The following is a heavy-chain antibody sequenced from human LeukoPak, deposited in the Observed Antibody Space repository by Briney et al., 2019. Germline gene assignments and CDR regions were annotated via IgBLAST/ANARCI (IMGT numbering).Heavy chain of an antibody. D-gene: IGHD3-22*01. CDR2: ISYDGSNK. J-gene: IGHJ4*02. Sequence: GGSLRLSCAASGFTFSSYGMHWVRQAPGKGLEWVAVISYDGSNKYYADSVKGRFTISRDNSKNTLYLQMNSLRAEDTAVYYCAKGNSITTIVAPFDYWGQGTLVTVSS. CDR3: AKGNSITTIVAPFDY. CDR1: GFTFSSYG. V-gene: IGHV3-30*18.